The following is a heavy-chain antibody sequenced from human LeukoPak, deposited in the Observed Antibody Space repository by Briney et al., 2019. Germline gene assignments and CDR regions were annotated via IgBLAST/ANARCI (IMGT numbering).Heavy chain of an antibody. CDR2: ISGSGGTT. J-gene: IGHJ4*02. CDR3: AKGLINDWSALES. V-gene: IGHV3-23*01. CDR1: GFTLSSYA. D-gene: IGHD3-9*01. Sequence: GGSLRLSCAASGFTLSSYAMTWVRQAPGKGLEWVSAISGSGGTTYYADSVRGRFTITRDNSKYTLYLQMNSLRAEDTALYYCAKGLINDWSALESWGQGTLVTVSS.